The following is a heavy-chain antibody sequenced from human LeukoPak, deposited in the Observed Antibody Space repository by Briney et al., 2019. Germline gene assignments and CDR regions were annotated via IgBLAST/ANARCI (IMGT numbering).Heavy chain of an antibody. Sequence: SGTLSLTCVVSGGSISTNNWWSWVRQPPGKGLEWIGEIYHSGTTNYNPSLKSRVTISVDKSKNQFSLKLTSVTAADTAVYYCASNSVPPYTVLRGVPTYWSQGTLVTVSS. V-gene: IGHV4-4*02. CDR1: GGSISTNNW. CDR2: IYHSGTT. D-gene: IGHD3-10*01. J-gene: IGHJ4*02. CDR3: ASNSVPPYTVLRGVPTY.